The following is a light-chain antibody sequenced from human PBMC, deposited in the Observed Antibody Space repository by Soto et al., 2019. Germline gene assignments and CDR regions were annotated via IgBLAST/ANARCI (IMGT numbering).Light chain of an antibody. CDR1: SSDVGRYNY. CDR3: GSYTRSSTLR. Sequence: QSALTQPASVSGSPGQSITISCTGTSSDVGRYNYVSWYQQHPVRAPRLIVYEVINRPAGVSNRFSGSKSGNTASLTISGLHAADEADYYCGSYTRSSTLRFGGGTKVTVL. CDR2: EVI. J-gene: IGLJ2*01. V-gene: IGLV2-14*01.